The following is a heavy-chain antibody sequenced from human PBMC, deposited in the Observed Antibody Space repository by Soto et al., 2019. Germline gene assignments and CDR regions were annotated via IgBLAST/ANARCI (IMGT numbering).Heavy chain of an antibody. CDR1: GGSVSSGSYY. CDR3: ARGYCSGGSCYLSDY. D-gene: IGHD2-15*01. J-gene: IGHJ4*02. V-gene: IGHV4-61*01. Sequence: PSETLSLTCTVSGGSVSSGSYYWSWIRQPPGKGLEWIGYIYYSGSTNYNPSLKSRVTISVDTSKNQFSLRLSSVTAADTAVYYCARGYCSGGSCYLSDYWGQGTLVTSPQ. CDR2: IYYSGST.